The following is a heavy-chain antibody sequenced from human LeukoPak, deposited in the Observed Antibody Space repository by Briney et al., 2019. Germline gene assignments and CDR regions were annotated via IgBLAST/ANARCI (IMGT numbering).Heavy chain of an antibody. D-gene: IGHD6-13*01. CDR1: GGSISSSSYY. J-gene: IGHJ2*01. CDR2: IYYSGST. CDR3: ARVSSSWYQDWYFDL. V-gene: IGHV4-61*05. Sequence: SETLSLTCTVSGGSISSSSYYWGWIRQPPGKGLEWIGYIYYSGSTNYNPSLKSRVTISVDTSKNQFSLKLSSVTAADTAVYYCARVSSSWYQDWYFDLWGRGTLVTVPS.